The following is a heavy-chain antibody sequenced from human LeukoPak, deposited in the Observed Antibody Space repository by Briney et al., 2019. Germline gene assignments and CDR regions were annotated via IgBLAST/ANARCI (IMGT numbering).Heavy chain of an antibody. CDR1: GGSISSYY. CDR3: ARRPDSYGSYNWFDP. CDR2: IYYSGST. D-gene: IGHD5-18*01. J-gene: IGHJ5*02. V-gene: IGHV4-59*08. Sequence: SETLSLTCTVSGGSISSYYWSWIRQPPGKGLEWIGYIYYSGSTNYNPSLKSRVTISVDTSKNQFSLKLSSVTAADTAVYYCARRPDSYGSYNWFDPWGQGTLVTVSS.